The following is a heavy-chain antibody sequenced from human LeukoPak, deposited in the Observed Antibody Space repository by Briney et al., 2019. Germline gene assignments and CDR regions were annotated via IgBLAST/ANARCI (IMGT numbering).Heavy chain of an antibody. CDR2: IYYSGST. J-gene: IGHJ5*02. CDR1: GGSISSYY. Sequence: SETLSLTCTVSGGSISSYYWSWIRQPPGKGLEWIGYIYYSGSTNYNPSLKSRVTISVDASKNQFSLKLSSVTAADTAVYYCARHIAAAGLGWFDPWGQGTLVTVSS. CDR3: ARHIAAAGLGWFDP. D-gene: IGHD6-13*01. V-gene: IGHV4-59*01.